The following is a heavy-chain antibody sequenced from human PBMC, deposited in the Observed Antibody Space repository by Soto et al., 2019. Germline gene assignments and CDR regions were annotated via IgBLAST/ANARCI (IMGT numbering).Heavy chain of an antibody. CDR3: AHSWYCSGGSCYYPYYFDY. D-gene: IGHD2-15*01. CDR1: GFSLSTSGVG. CDR2: IYWDDDK. V-gene: IGHV2-5*02. J-gene: IGHJ4*02. Sequence: QITLKESGPTLVKPTQTLTLICTFSGFSLSTSGVGVGWIRQPPGKALEWLALIYWDDDKRYSPSLKSRLTITNGTSKNQVVHTTANMDPVDTATYYCAHSWYCSGGSCYYPYYFDYWGQGTLVTVSS.